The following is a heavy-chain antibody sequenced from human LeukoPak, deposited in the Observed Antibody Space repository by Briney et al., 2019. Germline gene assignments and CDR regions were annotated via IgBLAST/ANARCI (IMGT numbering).Heavy chain of an antibody. J-gene: IGHJ4*02. V-gene: IGHV1-18*01. CDR1: GYTFTSYG. Sequence: ASVKVSCKASGYTFTSYGISWVRQAPGQGLEWMGWISAYNGNTNYAQKLQGRVTMTTDTSTSTAYMELRSLGSDDTAVYYCARAEIVVVPAAPFDYWGQGTLVTVSS. CDR3: ARAEIVVVPAAPFDY. D-gene: IGHD2-2*01. CDR2: ISAYNGNT.